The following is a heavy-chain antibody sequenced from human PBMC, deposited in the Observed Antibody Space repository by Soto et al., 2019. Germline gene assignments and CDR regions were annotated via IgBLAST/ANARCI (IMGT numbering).Heavy chain of an antibody. Sequence: ASVKVSCKPSGYTFTWYDINWVLQAAGQGLEGMGWMNPNSGNTGYERKFQGRLSMTTNTSISTAYMELSSLRSEDTAIYFCAREGYVTSSGSRGNFVDPWGPGTVVTVS. CDR3: AREGYVTSSGSRGNFVDP. J-gene: IGHJ5*02. D-gene: IGHD6-6*01. CDR1: GYTFTWYD. V-gene: IGHV1-8*01. CDR2: MNPNSGNT.